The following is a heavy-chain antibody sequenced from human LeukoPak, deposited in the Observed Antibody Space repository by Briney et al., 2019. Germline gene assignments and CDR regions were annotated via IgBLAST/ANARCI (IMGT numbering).Heavy chain of an antibody. CDR1: GGSISSYY. V-gene: IGHV4-59*08. CDR2: VYYSGST. J-gene: IGHJ4*02. CDR3: ARSIIGTRSKFDY. Sequence: KPSETLSLTCTVSGGSISSYYWSWLRQPPGKGLEWLGYVYYSGSTNYNPSLKSRVTISVDTSKNHFSLKLSSVTAADTAVYSCARSIIGTRSKFDYWGQGTLVTVSS. D-gene: IGHD1/OR15-1a*01.